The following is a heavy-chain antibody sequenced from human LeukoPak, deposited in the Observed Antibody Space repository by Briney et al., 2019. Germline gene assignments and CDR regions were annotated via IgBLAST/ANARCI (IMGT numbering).Heavy chain of an antibody. CDR1: GGTFSSYA. CDR3: ARLGIAYYYDSSGINDAFDI. D-gene: IGHD3-22*01. Sequence: SVKVSCKASGGTFSSYAISWVRQAPGQGLEWMGRIIPIFGTANYAQKLQVRVTITTDESTSTAYTELSSLRSEDTAVYYCARLGIAYYYDSSGINDAFDIWGQGTMVTVSS. V-gene: IGHV1-69*05. J-gene: IGHJ3*02. CDR2: IIPIFGTA.